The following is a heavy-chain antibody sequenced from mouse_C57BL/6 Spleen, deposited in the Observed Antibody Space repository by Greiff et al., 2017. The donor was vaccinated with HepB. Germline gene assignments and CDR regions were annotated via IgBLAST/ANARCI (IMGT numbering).Heavy chain of an antibody. CDR1: GYAFSSSW. J-gene: IGHJ4*01. CDR3: ARSRYYGSSHLYAMDY. D-gene: IGHD1-1*01. V-gene: IGHV1-82*01. CDR2: IYPGDGDT. Sequence: VKLVESGPELVKPGASVKISCKASGYAFSSSWMNWVKQRPGKGLEWIGRIYPGDGDTNYNGKFKGKATLTADKSSSTAYMQLSSLTSEDSAVYFCARSRYYGSSHLYAMDYWGQGTSVTVSS.